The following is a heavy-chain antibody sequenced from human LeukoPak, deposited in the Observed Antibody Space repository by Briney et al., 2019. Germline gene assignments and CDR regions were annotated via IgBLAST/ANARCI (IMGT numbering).Heavy chain of an antibody. D-gene: IGHD5-12*01. CDR1: GFTFSNYA. CDR2: LSGNGGST. Sequence: GSLRLSCAPSGFTFSNYAMSWVRQAPGKGLEWVSGLSGNGGSTYYADSVKGRFTISRDNSKNTLYLQMNSLKAEDTALYYCAKYSGYSGYGYYFDYWGQGTLVTVSS. V-gene: IGHV3-23*01. J-gene: IGHJ4*02. CDR3: AKYSGYSGYGYYFDY.